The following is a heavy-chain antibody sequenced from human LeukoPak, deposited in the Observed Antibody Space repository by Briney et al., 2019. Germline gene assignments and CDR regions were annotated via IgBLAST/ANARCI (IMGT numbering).Heavy chain of an antibody. CDR2: INPNSGGT. V-gene: IGHV1-2*02. D-gene: IGHD6-13*01. Sequence: ASVTVSLKASVYTFTCYYTHWVRQAPGQGLEWMGWINPNSGGTNYAQKVQGRVTMTRDTSISTAYMELSRLRSDDTAVYYCARAPGIAAAGYFDYWGQGTLVTVSS. J-gene: IGHJ4*02. CDR1: VYTFTCYY. CDR3: ARAPGIAAAGYFDY.